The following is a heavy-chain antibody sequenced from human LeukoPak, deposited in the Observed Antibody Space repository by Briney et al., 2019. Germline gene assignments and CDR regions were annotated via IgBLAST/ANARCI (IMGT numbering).Heavy chain of an antibody. CDR3: ARVVASTSIDS. D-gene: IGHD2-15*01. J-gene: IGHJ4*02. CDR1: GYSINSGYF. V-gene: IGHV4-38-2*02. Sequence: PSETLSLTCTVSGYSINSGYFWGWVRQPPGKGPEWIGSIFHTGDVYYNPSLRSRVTVSVDTSRNQVSLKVNSVTAADTALYYCARVVASTSIDSWGQGILVTVSS. CDR2: IFHTGDV.